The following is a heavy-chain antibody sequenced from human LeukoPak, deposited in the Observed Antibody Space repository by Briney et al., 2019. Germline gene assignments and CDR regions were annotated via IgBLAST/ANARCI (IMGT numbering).Heavy chain of an antibody. J-gene: IGHJ4*02. Sequence: GGSLRLSCAASGFTFSSYWMHWARQAPGKGLVWVSRINSDGSSTSYADSVKGRFTISRDNAKNTLYLQMNSLRAEDTAVFYCARVLYYYDSSGYYYFPFDYWGQGTLVTVSS. V-gene: IGHV3-74*01. CDR2: INSDGSST. CDR3: ARVLYYYDSSGYYYFPFDY. D-gene: IGHD3-22*01. CDR1: GFTFSSYW.